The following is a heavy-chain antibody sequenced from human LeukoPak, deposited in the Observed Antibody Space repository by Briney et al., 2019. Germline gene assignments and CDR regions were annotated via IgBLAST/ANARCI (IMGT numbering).Heavy chain of an antibody. D-gene: IGHD5-18*01. CDR2: IIPIFGTA. CDR3: ARTDGYSYGYRGY. V-gene: IGHV1-69*05. J-gene: IGHJ4*02. CDR1: GGTFSSYA. Sequence: GASVKVSCKASGGTFSSYAISWVRQAPGQGPEWMGGIIPIFGTANYAQKFQGRVTITTDESTSTAYMELSSLRSEDTAVYHCARTDGYSYGYRGYWGQGTLVTVSS.